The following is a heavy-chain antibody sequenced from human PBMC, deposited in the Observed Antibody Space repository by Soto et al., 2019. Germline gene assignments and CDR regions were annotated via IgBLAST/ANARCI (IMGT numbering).Heavy chain of an antibody. CDR2: ISYDGSNK. V-gene: IGHV3-30*18. CDR1: GLTFSRYG. D-gene: IGHD1-7*01. J-gene: IGHJ4*02. Sequence: YLRLSCAASGLTFSRYGMHWFHLAPGNVLEWVEFISYDGSNKYYADSAKGRFTISRDNSKNTLYLQMNSLRAEDTAAYYCAKDEGNWNFFGSSFDYWGQGSLVTVSA. CDR3: AKDEGNWNFFGSSFDY.